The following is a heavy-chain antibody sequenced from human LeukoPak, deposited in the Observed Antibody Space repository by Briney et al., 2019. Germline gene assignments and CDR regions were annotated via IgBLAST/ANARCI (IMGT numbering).Heavy chain of an antibody. CDR3: ARDRGYSTFDS. D-gene: IGHD4-23*01. Sequence: GGSLRISRAGSGFTFGGYWMSWVRQAPGKGPEWVANMVQDGSEINYLDSVKGRFTISRDNAKNALYLWMNSLRADDTAVYYCARDRGYSTFDSWGQGVLVTVSS. CDR1: GFTFGGYW. CDR2: MVQDGSEI. J-gene: IGHJ4*02. V-gene: IGHV3-7*01.